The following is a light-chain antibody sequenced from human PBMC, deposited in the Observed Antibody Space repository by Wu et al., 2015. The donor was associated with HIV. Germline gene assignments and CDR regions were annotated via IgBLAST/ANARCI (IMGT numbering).Light chain of an antibody. CDR3: QQYNDWLFLT. J-gene: IGKJ4*01. Sequence: GRATSSCRASQSISTNLAWYQQETWPRLPGLLIYGASTRATGIPARFSGSGSGTEFTLTITNMQSEDFAFYYCQQYNDWLFLTFGGGTKVEIK. CDR2: GAS. V-gene: IGKV3-15*01. CDR1: QSISTN.